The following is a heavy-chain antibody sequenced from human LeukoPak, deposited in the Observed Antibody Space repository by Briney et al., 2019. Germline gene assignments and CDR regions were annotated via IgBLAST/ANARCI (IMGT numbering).Heavy chain of an antibody. CDR2: INPNSGGT. Sequence: ASVKVSCKASGYTFTGYYMHWVRQAPGQGLEWMGWINPNSGGTNYAQKFQGRVTMTRDTSISTAYMELSRLRSDDTAVYYCARVFGYCSSTSCYRLQHWGQGTPVTVSS. CDR1: GYTFTGYY. V-gene: IGHV1-2*02. D-gene: IGHD2-2*02. CDR3: ARVFGYCSSTSCYRLQH. J-gene: IGHJ1*01.